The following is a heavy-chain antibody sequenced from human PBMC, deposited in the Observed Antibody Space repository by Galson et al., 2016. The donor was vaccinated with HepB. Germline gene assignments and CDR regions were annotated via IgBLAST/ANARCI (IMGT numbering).Heavy chain of an antibody. CDR1: GFSFSSYA. V-gene: IGHV3-64D*06. CDR2: ITSDGSTT. Sequence: SLRLSCAASGFSFSSYAIYWVRQAPGKGLEYVSGITSDGSTTYYADSVKGRFTISRDNSKNTLCLQMRSLRPEDTAVYYCVKDSSGYYFDYWGQGTLVTVSS. J-gene: IGHJ4*02. D-gene: IGHD3-22*01. CDR3: VKDSSGYYFDY.